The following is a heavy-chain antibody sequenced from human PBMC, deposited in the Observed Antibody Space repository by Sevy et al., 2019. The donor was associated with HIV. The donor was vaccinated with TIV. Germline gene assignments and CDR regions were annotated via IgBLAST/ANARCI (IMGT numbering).Heavy chain of an antibody. CDR2: IYPGDSDI. Sequence: GESLKISCKGSGYRFTSYWIGWVRQMPGKGLEWMGMIYPGDSDIRYSPSFQGQVTISADKSINTAYLQWSSLKASDTAMYFCARRGYDSSGYPQYYFDYWGQGTLVTVSS. D-gene: IGHD3-22*01. CDR3: ARRGYDSSGYPQYYFDY. CDR1: GYRFTSYW. V-gene: IGHV5-51*01. J-gene: IGHJ4*02.